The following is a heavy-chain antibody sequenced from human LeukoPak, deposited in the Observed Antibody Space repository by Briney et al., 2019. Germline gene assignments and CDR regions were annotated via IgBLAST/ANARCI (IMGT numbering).Heavy chain of an antibody. CDR2: IYYSGIT. Sequence: SETLSLTCTVSGGSISSSSYYWGWIRQPPGKGLEWIGSIYYSGITYYNPSLKSRVTISVDTSKNQFSLKLSSVTAADTAVYYCARATPGIFRWFDPWGQGTLVTVSS. V-gene: IGHV4-39*07. CDR1: GGSISSSSYY. D-gene: IGHD1-14*01. CDR3: ARATPGIFRWFDP. J-gene: IGHJ5*02.